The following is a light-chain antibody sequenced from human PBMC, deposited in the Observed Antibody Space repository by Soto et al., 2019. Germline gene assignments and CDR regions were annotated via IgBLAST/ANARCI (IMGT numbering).Light chain of an antibody. CDR2: EVS. CDR1: SSDVCGYNY. V-gene: IGLV2-14*01. Sequence: HSALTQPASVSGSPGQSITISCTGTSSDVCGYNYVSWYQQHPGKAPRLMIYEVSNRPSGVSNRFSGSKSGNTASLTIPGLQAEDEADYYCSSYTSSSTLVFGGGTKVTVL. CDR3: SSYTSSSTLV. J-gene: IGLJ2*01.